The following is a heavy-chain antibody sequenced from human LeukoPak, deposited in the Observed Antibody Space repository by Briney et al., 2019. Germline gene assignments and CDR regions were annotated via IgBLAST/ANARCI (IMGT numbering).Heavy chain of an antibody. Sequence: GGSLRLSCAASGFTFSDYEMNWVRQAPGKGLEWVSYIGRGGGIKYYADSVKGRFTISRDNAKNSLYLQMNRLRAEDTAVYYCAREAASGYYHEVDYWGQGTLVTVSS. CDR3: AREAASGYYHEVDY. V-gene: IGHV3-48*03. CDR2: IGRGGGIK. CDR1: GFTFSDYE. J-gene: IGHJ4*02. D-gene: IGHD3-3*01.